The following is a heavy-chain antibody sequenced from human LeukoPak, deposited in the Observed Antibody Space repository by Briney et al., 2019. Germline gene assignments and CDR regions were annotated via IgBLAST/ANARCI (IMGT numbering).Heavy chain of an antibody. Sequence: GGSLRLSCAVSGFSVSSFGMSWVRQAPGKGLEWISAISLNGETTWYADSVKGQFTISRDNSKNTLYLQLTSLRAEDTAVYYCARTPLRFLARSSMGASYFDFWGRGTLVTVSS. CDR2: ISLNGETT. CDR3: ARTPLRFLARSSMGASYFDF. CDR1: GFSVSSFG. V-gene: IGHV3-23*01. J-gene: IGHJ4*02. D-gene: IGHD3-3*01.